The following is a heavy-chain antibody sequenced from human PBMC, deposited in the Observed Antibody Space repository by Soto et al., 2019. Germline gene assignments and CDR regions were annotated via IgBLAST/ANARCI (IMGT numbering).Heavy chain of an antibody. CDR3: TREGWHLY. D-gene: IGHD6-19*01. Sequence: GGSLRLSCAASGFTFSESAMHWVRQASGKGLEWVGRIRNKDNNYATAYTASVKGRFTISRDDSKNTLYLQMSSLKTEDTAVYYCTREGWHLYWGQGTLVTVSS. CDR2: IRNKDNNYAT. V-gene: IGHV3-73*01. CDR1: GFTFSESA. J-gene: IGHJ4*02.